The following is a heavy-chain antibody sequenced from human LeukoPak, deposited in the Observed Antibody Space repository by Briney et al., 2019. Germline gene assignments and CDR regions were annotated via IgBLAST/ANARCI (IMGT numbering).Heavy chain of an antibody. V-gene: IGHV6-1*01. CDR2: TYYRSKWYN. CDR1: GDSFSSNSAA. J-gene: IGHJ4*02. D-gene: IGHD3-22*01. Sequence: SQTLSLTCAISGDSFSSNSAAWNWIRQSPSRGLEWLGRTYYRSKWYNDYAVSVKSRITINPDTSKNQFSLQLNSVTPEDTAVYYCARGERYYYDSSGDTFDYWGQGILVTVSS. CDR3: ARGERYYYDSSGDTFDY.